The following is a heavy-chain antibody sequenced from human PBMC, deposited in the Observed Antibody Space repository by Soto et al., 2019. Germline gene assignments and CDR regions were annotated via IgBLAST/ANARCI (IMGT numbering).Heavy chain of an antibody. J-gene: IGHJ4*02. CDR1: GGSISSTSYY. D-gene: IGHD3-9*01. CDR3: ARRISTSRDFVWLSHFDY. CDR2: VYSNGRT. Sequence: QLQLQESGPGLVKPSETLSLTCTVSGGSISSTSYYWGWIRQPPGKGLEWIANVYSNGRTYYNPSLKSRVSMSVDTSNHQFSLRLISVTAADPAVYYYARRISTSRDFVWLSHFDYWGQGTLVTVSS. V-gene: IGHV4-39*01.